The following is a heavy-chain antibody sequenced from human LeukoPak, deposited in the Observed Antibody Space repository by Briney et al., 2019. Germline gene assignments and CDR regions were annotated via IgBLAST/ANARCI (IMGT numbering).Heavy chain of an antibody. CDR3: ARDYFYCGGDCFVDY. J-gene: IGHJ4*02. V-gene: IGHV3-21*01. CDR2: ISGGSRSI. Sequence: GGSLRLSCAASGFTFSDYTMNWVRQAPGKGLEWVSSISGGSRSIHYVDSVKGRFTISRDNAKNSLYLQMNSLRAEDTAVYNCARDYFYCGGDCFVDYWGQGTLVTVSS. D-gene: IGHD2-21*02. CDR1: GFTFSDYT.